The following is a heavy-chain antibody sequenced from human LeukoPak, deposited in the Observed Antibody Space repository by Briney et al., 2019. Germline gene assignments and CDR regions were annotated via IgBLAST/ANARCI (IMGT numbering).Heavy chain of an antibody. D-gene: IGHD1-14*01. CDR1: GGSINNYY. CDR2: SYYSGNA. V-gene: IGHV4-59*01. Sequence: SETLSLTCTVSGGSINNYYWYWMRQPPGKGLELIAYSYYSGNANYNPSLEGRVTISVDTSMNQFSLKLTSVTAADTAVYYCAKGGPEASAGLSWFDPWGQGTLVTVSS. J-gene: IGHJ5*02. CDR3: AKGGPEASAGLSWFDP.